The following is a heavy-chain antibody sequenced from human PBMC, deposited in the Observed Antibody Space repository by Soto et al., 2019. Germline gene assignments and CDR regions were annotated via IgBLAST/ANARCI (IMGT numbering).Heavy chain of an antibody. V-gene: IGHV3-30*18. CDR1: GFTFSSYG. CDR3: AKEGDSSGYYPPFDY. J-gene: IGHJ4*02. Sequence: GGSLRLSCAASGFTFSSYGMHWVRQAPGKGLEWVAVTSYDGSNKYYADSVKGRFTISRDNSKNTLYLQMNSLRAEDTAVYYCAKEGDSSGYYPPFDYWGQGTLVTVSS. D-gene: IGHD3-22*01. CDR2: TSYDGSNK.